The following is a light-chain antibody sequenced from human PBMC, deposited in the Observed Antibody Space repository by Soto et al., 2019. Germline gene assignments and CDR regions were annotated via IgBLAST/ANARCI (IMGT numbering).Light chain of an antibody. CDR3: KHYYRAAFT. V-gene: IGKV1-27*01. CDR2: HQS. CDR1: QDIDGY. Sequence: DIQMTQFPSSLSASVGDRVTITCRASQDIDGYVAWYQQRPGKVPRLLIYHQSTLQPGVPSRFCGGGSGTDYTLTISSLQPEDVATCYCKHYYRAAFTFGPGTRVDMK. J-gene: IGKJ3*01.